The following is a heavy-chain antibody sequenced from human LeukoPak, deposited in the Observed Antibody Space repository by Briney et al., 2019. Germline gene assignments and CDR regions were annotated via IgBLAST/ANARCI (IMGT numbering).Heavy chain of an antibody. CDR2: IGGSSGST. Sequence: GGSLRLSCAASGFTFSSHAMAWVRQAPGKGLEWVSAIGGSSGSTYYADSVKGRFTISRDNSKNTVYLQMYYLRADDPAVYYCARDPGVVAFHYLDFWGQGTLVTVSS. J-gene: IGHJ4*02. CDR3: ARDPGVVAFHYLDF. D-gene: IGHD3-3*01. CDR1: GFTFSSHA. V-gene: IGHV3-23*01.